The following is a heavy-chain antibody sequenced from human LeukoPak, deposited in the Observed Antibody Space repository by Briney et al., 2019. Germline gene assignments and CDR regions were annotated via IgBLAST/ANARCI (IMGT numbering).Heavy chain of an antibody. J-gene: IGHJ6*03. CDR1: GDSINDHY. CDR3: ARQMCSGNTCYRVDQLYYMDV. Sequence: SETLSLTCTVSGDSINDHYWSWIRQPPGEGLEWIGYIYSSVSTNYNPSLKSRVTISIDTSKSQFSLKLTSVTAADTGVYYCARQMCSGNTCYRVDQLYYMDVWGKGTTVTVSS. V-gene: IGHV4-4*09. CDR2: IYSSVST. D-gene: IGHD2-15*01.